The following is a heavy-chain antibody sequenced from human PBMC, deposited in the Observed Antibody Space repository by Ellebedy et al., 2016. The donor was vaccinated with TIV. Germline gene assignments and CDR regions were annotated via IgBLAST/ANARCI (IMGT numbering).Heavy chain of an antibody. CDR2: IYYSGST. D-gene: IGHD4-11*01. CDR1: GGSISSYY. V-gene: IGHV4-59*08. Sequence: MPSETLSLTCTVSGGSISSYYWSWIRQPPGKGLEWIGYIYYSGSTNYNPSLKSRVTISVDTSKNQFSLKLSSVTAADTAVYYCASTQTTKLDFDYWGQGTLVTVSS. J-gene: IGHJ4*02. CDR3: ASTQTTKLDFDY.